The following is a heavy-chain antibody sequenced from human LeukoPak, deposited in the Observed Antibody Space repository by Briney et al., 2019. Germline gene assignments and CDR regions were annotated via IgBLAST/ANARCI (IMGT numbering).Heavy chain of an antibody. V-gene: IGHV1-69*05. CDR1: GGTFSSYA. CDR3: ARGPELERFDY. Sequence: SVKVSCKASGGTFSSYAISWVRQAPGQGLEWMGGIIPIFGTANYAQKFQGRVRITTDESTSTAYMGLSSLRSEDTAVYYCARGPELERFDYWGQGTLVTVSS. J-gene: IGHJ4*02. D-gene: IGHD1-1*01. CDR2: IIPIFGTA.